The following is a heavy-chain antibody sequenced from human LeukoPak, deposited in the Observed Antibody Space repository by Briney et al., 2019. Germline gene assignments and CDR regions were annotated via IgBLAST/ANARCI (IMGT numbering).Heavy chain of an antibody. J-gene: IGHJ4*02. CDR2: ISGSGGST. D-gene: IGHD3-16*01. CDR3: AKDLWGGYDFDY. CDR1: GFTFSSYA. V-gene: IGHV3-23*01. Sequence: GGSLRLSCAASGFTFSSYAMSWVRQAPGKGLEWVSAISGSGGSTYYADSVKGRFTISRDNSKNTLYLQMNSLRAEDTAVYYSAKDLWGGYDFDYWGQGTLVTVSS.